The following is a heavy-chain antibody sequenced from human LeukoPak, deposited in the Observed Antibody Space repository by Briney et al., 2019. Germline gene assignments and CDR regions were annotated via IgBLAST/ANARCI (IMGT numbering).Heavy chain of an antibody. Sequence: GGSLRLSCAASGFAFSRYSMNWVRQAPGKGLEWVSCISSSSSYIYYANSVKGRFTISRDNAKNSLYPQMNSLRAEDTAVYYCARLRYYGSGSYYRRDYWGQGTLVTISS. D-gene: IGHD3-10*01. CDR1: GFAFSRYS. CDR3: ARLRYYGSGSYYRRDY. J-gene: IGHJ4*02. CDR2: ISSSSSYI. V-gene: IGHV3-21*01.